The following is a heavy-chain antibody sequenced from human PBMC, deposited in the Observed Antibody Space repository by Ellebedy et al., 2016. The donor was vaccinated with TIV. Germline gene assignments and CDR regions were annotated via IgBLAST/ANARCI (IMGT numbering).Heavy chain of an antibody. CDR1: GYTFTDYY. CDR3: ARVSPFNWAYYFEY. CDR2: IYPHSGGT. J-gene: IGHJ4*02. D-gene: IGHD1-1*01. Sequence: AASVKVSCKTSGYTFTDYYFHWARQAPGQGLEWMGWIYPHSGGTKYAQKFQGRVTMTLDTSIRTAYMELSMLRFDDTAAYHCARVSPFNWAYYFEYWGQGTLVTVSS. V-gene: IGHV1-2*02.